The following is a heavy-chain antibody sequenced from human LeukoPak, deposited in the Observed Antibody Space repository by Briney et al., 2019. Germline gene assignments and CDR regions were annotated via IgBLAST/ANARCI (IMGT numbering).Heavy chain of an antibody. Sequence: GGSLRLSCSASGFTFTAYTMNWVRQAPGKGPEWVSYIDYGGSVTHYADSVKGRFTISRDNAENSLYLQMNSLRVEDTAVYYCAKAAYILTGYYHFDYWGQGTLVTVSS. D-gene: IGHD3-9*01. CDR3: AKAAYILTGYYHFDY. V-gene: IGHV3-48*01. CDR1: GFTFTAYT. J-gene: IGHJ4*02. CDR2: IDYGGSVT.